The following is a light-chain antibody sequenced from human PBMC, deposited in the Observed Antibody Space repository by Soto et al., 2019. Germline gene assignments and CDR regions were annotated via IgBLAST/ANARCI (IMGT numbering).Light chain of an antibody. CDR1: QSVSSY. CDR2: DAS. V-gene: IGKV3-11*01. J-gene: IGKJ4*01. CDR3: QQYNNWPLT. Sequence: EIVLTQSPATLSLSPGERATLSCRASQSVSSYLAWYQQKPGQAPRLLIYDASNRATVIPDRFSGSGSGTEFTLTISSLQSEDFAVYYCQQYNNWPLTFGGGTKVDIK.